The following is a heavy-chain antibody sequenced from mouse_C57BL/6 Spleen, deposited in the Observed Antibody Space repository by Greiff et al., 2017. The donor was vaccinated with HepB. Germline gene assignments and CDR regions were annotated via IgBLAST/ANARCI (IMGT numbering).Heavy chain of an antibody. CDR3: ARSIPTTVVPTNGDY. Sequence: EVQLQQSGPELVKPGASVKISCKASGYTFTDYYMNWVKQSHGKSLEWIGDINPNNGGTSYNQKFKGKATLTVDKSSSTAYMELRSLTSEDSAVYYCARSIPTTVVPTNGDYWGQGTTLTVSS. J-gene: IGHJ2*01. D-gene: IGHD1-1*01. CDR2: INPNNGGT. V-gene: IGHV1-26*01. CDR1: GYTFTDYY.